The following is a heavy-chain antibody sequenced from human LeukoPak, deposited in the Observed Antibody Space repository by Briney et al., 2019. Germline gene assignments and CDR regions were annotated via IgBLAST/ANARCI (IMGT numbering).Heavy chain of an antibody. CDR3: AKDGGLWVSAHWGDS. Sequence: GGTLRLSCTASGFTFSSYTMSWVRQAPGKGLKWVSTITTGGPSTYYADSVKGRFTVSRDDSKNTLYLQMNSLRAEDTAVYYCAKDGGLWVSAHWGDSWGRGTLVTVSS. CDR2: ITTGGPST. J-gene: IGHJ4*02. V-gene: IGHV3-23*01. D-gene: IGHD7-27*01. CDR1: GFTFSSYT.